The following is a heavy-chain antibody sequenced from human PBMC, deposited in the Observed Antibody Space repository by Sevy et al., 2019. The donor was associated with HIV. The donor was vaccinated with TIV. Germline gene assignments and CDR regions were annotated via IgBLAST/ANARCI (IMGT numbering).Heavy chain of an antibody. CDR1: GGSISTYY. Sequence: SETLSLTCTVSGGSISTYYWIWIRQPPGKGLEWIGFIHYSGSTNYSPSLKSRVTISVDMYKNHFSLSLTSVTAADTDVYYCVRASPGTYDYWGQGNLVTVSS. V-gene: IGHV4-59*12. D-gene: IGHD1-1*01. CDR2: IHYSGST. CDR3: VRASPGTYDY. J-gene: IGHJ4*02.